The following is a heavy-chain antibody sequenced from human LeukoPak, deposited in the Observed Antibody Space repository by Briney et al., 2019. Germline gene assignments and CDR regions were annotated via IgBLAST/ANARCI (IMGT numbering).Heavy chain of an antibody. D-gene: IGHD3-10*01. V-gene: IGHV4-38-2*02. J-gene: IGHJ5*02. CDR1: GYSISSGYY. Sequence: SETLSLTCTVSGYSISSGYYWGWIRQPPGKGLEWIGSIYHSGSTYYNPSLKSRVTISVDTSKNQFSLKLSSVTAADTAVYYCAREGSRLLWFGELEYAPSVWFDPWGQGTLVTVSS. CDR3: AREGSRLLWFGELEYAPSVWFDP. CDR2: IYHSGST.